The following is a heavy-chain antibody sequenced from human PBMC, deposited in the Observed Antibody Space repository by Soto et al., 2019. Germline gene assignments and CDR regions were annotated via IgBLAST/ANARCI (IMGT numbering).Heavy chain of an antibody. D-gene: IGHD4-17*01. V-gene: IGHV4-59*01. J-gene: IGHJ4*02. Sequence: SETLSLTCTVSGGSIRDYFWTWIRQPPGKGLGWIGYIYYSGRTNYNPSLKSRVSISVDTSKNNFSLQLRSVTAADTAVYYCARVGGDDFGDSGGFDYWGQGTLVTVSS. CDR1: GGSIRDYF. CDR3: ARVGGDDFGDSGGFDY. CDR2: IYYSGRT.